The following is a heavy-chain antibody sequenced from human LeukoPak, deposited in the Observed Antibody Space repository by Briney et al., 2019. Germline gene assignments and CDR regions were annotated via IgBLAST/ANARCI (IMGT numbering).Heavy chain of an antibody. V-gene: IGHV3-30-3*01. Sequence: GGSLRLSCAASGFTFSSYAMHWVRQAPGKGLEWVAVISYDGSNKYYADSVKGRFTISRDNSKNTLYLQMNSLRAEDTAVYYCASDNFPTVGYYFDYWGQGTLVTVSS. D-gene: IGHD2/OR15-2a*01. CDR3: ASDNFPTVGYYFDY. CDR2: ISYDGSNK. J-gene: IGHJ4*02. CDR1: GFTFSSYA.